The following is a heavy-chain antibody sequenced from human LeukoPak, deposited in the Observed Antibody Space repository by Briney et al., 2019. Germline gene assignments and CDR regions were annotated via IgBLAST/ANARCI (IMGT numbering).Heavy chain of an antibody. CDR1: GFTFSSYW. V-gene: IGHV3-74*01. CDR2: IKSDGSTT. CDR3: AREPIVGVHFDY. J-gene: IGHJ4*02. D-gene: IGHD1-26*01. Sequence: QSGGSLRLSCAASGFTFSSYWMHWVRRAPGKGLVWVSRIKSDGSTTTYADSVKGRFTISRDNAKNTLYLQMNSLRAEDAAVYYCAREPIVGVHFDYWGQGTLVTVSS.